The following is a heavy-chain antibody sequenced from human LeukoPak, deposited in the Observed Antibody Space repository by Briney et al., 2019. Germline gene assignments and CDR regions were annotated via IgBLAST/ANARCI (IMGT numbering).Heavy chain of an antibody. Sequence: SETLSLTCTVSGGSISSSSYYWGWIRQPPGKGLEWIGSIYHSGSTYYNPSLKSRVTISVDTSKNQFSLKLSSVTAADTAVYYCARGLEWELLSRYFDYWGQGTLVTVSS. J-gene: IGHJ4*02. D-gene: IGHD1-26*01. CDR1: GGSISSSSYY. V-gene: IGHV4-39*07. CDR3: ARGLEWELLSRYFDY. CDR2: IYHSGST.